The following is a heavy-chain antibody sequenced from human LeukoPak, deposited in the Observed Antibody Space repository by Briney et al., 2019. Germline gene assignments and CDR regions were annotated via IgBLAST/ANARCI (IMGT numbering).Heavy chain of an antibody. J-gene: IGHJ4*02. V-gene: IGHV4-39*01. Sequence: SETLSLTCTVSGGSISSSSYYWGWIRQPPGKGLEWIGNIYYSGSTYYNPSLESRVTISVETSKNQFSLRLNSATAADTAVYYCARHQSYFDVLTGYPFDYWGQGTLVTVSS. D-gene: IGHD3-9*01. CDR2: IYYSGST. CDR3: ARHQSYFDVLTGYPFDY. CDR1: GGSISSSSYY.